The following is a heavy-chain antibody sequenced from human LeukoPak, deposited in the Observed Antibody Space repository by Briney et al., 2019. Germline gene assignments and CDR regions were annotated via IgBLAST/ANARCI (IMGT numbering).Heavy chain of an antibody. J-gene: IGHJ5*02. Sequence: GGSLRLSCAASGFTFSSYGMHWVRQAPGKGLEWVAVISYDGSNKYYADSVKGRFTISRDNSKNTLYLQMNSLRAEDTAVYYCARRKGGYATKRLVGWFDPWGQGTLVTVSS. V-gene: IGHV3-30*03. CDR1: GFTFSSYG. D-gene: IGHD5-12*01. CDR2: ISYDGSNK. CDR3: ARRKGGYATKRLVGWFDP.